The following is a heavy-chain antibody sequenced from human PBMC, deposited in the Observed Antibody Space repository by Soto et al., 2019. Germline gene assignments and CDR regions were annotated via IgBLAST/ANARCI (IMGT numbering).Heavy chain of an antibody. V-gene: IGHV1-18*01. Sequence: QVPLVQSGAEVKKPGASVKVSCKASGYTFTSYGISWVRQAPGQGLEWMGWISAYNCNTNYAQKLQGRVTMTTDTSTSTAYMELRSLRSDDTAVYYCARSGGGWGSGSYRGAFDIWGQGTMVTVSS. CDR2: ISAYNCNT. J-gene: IGHJ3*02. CDR1: GYTFTSYG. CDR3: ARSGGGWGSGSYRGAFDI. D-gene: IGHD6-19*01.